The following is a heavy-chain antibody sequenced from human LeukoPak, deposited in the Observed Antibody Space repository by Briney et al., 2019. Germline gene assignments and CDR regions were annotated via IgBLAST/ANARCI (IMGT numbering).Heavy chain of an antibody. Sequence: PGGSLRLSCAASGFTFSSYSMNWVRQAPGKGLEWVSSISSSSSYIYYADSVKGRFTISRDNAKNSLYLQMNSLRAEDMAVYYCARDRSSSGWYVWKVYYGMDVWGQGTTVTVSS. CDR1: GFTFSSYS. J-gene: IGHJ6*02. D-gene: IGHD6-19*01. CDR2: ISSSSSYI. CDR3: ARDRSSSGWYVWKVYYGMDV. V-gene: IGHV3-21*01.